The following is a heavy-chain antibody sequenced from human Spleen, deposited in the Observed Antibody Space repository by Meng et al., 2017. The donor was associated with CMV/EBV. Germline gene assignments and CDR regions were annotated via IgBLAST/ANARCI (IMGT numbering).Heavy chain of an antibody. CDR3: ARDYCSSTSCSPTYFYGMDV. J-gene: IGHJ6*02. CDR2: ISSSSRDI. CDR1: GFTFSHYS. D-gene: IGHD2-2*01. Sequence: ETLSLTCVASGFTFSHYSISWVRQAPGKGLEWVSYISSSSRDIYYAESVKGRFTISRDNAHDSLYLEMNSLRAEDTAVYYCARDYCSSTSCSPTYFYGMDVWGQGTTVTVSS. V-gene: IGHV3-21*05.